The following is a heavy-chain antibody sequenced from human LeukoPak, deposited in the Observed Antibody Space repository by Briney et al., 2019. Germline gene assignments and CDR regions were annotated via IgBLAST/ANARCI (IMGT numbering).Heavy chain of an antibody. V-gene: IGHV4-34*01. CDR2: INHSGST. CDR1: GGSFSGYY. Sequence: SETLSLTCAVYGGSFSGYYWSWIRQPPGKGLEWIGEINHSGSTNYSPSLKSRVTISVDTSKNQFSLKLSSVTAADTAVYYCARSIFVVVTATYYFDYWGQGTLVTVSS. D-gene: IGHD2-21*02. J-gene: IGHJ4*02. CDR3: ARSIFVVVTATYYFDY.